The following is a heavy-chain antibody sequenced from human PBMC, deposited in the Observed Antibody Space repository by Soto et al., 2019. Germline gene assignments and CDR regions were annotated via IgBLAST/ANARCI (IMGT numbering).Heavy chain of an antibody. D-gene: IGHD3-3*01. CDR2: IYYSGST. CDR1: GGSISSYY. Sequence: SETLSLTCTVSGGSISSYYWSWIRQPPGKGLEWIGYIYYSGSTDYNPSIKSRVTVSVDTSKNQFSLKLSSVTAANTAVYYCARQGLYYDFWSGYYRDYYYYMDVWGKGTTVTVSS. CDR3: ARQGLYYDFWSGYYRDYYYYMDV. V-gene: IGHV4-59*08. J-gene: IGHJ6*03.